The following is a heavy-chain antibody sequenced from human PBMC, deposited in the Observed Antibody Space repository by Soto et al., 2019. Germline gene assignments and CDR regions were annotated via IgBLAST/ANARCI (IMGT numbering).Heavy chain of an antibody. J-gene: IGHJ4*02. V-gene: IGHV3-11*05. Sequence: QVQLVESGGGLVKPGGCLRLSCAASGFTFSDYYMCWIRQAPGKGLEWVSYISSSGSDTNYADSVKGRFTVSRDNAKNSLYLQMNSLRAEDTAVYYCARSLRGYSGYSGYWGQGTLVTVSS. D-gene: IGHD5-12*01. CDR1: GFTFSDYY. CDR2: ISSSGSDT. CDR3: ARSLRGYSGYSGY.